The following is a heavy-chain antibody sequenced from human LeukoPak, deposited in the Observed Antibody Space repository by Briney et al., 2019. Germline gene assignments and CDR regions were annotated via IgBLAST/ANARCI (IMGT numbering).Heavy chain of an antibody. CDR2: IKPNSGGT. CDR3: ARPRLYYYYGMDV. J-gene: IGHJ6*02. V-gene: IGHV1-2*02. CDR1: GYTFTRYQ. Sequence: ASVHDSCQASGYTFTRYQMHWLRPAAGQGVAWMGWIKPNSGGTNYAQKFQGRVTMTRDTSISTAYMELSRLRSDDMAVYYCARPRLYYYYGMDVWGQGTTVTVSS.